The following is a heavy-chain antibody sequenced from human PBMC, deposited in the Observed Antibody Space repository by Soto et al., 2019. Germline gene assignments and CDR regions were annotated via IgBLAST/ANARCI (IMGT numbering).Heavy chain of an antibody. CDR3: GKVLVGATGHTDSDS. D-gene: IGHD2-15*01. CDR1: GGSIYRSGYY. J-gene: IGHJ4*02. Sequence: SETLSLTCTVSGGSIYRSGYYWCWIRQPPGRGLEWIGDIDYNGVTYSNPSLKSRVTISRDTSKNQFSLKLTSVTAADTALYYCGKVLVGATGHTDSDSWGPGTLVTVSS. CDR2: IDYNGVT. V-gene: IGHV4-39*01.